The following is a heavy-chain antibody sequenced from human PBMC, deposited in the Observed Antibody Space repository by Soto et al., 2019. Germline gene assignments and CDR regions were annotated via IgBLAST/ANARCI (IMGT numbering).Heavy chain of an antibody. CDR3: ARDPPDGSYGTQYFDY. CDR2: IIPIFGTA. Sequence: QVQLVQSGAKVKKPGSSVKVSCKASGGTFSSYAISWVRQAPGQGLEWMGGIIPIFGTANYAQKFQGRVTITADESTSTAYMELSSLRSEETAVYYCARDPPDGSYGTQYFDYWGQGTLVTVSS. V-gene: IGHV1-69*12. CDR1: GGTFSSYA. D-gene: IGHD5-18*01. J-gene: IGHJ4*02.